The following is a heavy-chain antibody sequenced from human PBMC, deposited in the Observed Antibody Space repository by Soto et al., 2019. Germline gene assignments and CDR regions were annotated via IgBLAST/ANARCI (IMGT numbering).Heavy chain of an antibody. CDR2: VSYDGSYK. CDR3: AREPWGYSGSAKHFDY. J-gene: IGHJ4*01. CDR1: GFTFRTFA. D-gene: IGHD5-12*01. Sequence: QVQLVESGGGVVQPGRSLTLSCAASGFTFRTFAMHWVRQVPGKGLEWVAVVSYDGSYKSYADSVKGRFTISRDNSKNTLYLQQNSLRADDTAVFYCAREPWGYSGSAKHFDYWGHGTLVTVSS. V-gene: IGHV3-30*04.